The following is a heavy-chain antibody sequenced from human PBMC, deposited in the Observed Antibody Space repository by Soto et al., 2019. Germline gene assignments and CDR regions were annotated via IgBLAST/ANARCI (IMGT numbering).Heavy chain of an antibody. CDR1: GFTFSSYG. CDR3: TRDCPMVLPSASAIYCYYGMDV. CDR2: IWYDGSNK. D-gene: IGHD2-8*01. Sequence: LRLSCAASGFTFSSYGMHWVRQAPGKGLEWVAVIWYDGSNKYSADSVKGRFTISRDNAKNTLYLQMNSLRAEDTAVYYCTRDCPMVLPSASAIYCYYGMDVWGQGTTVTVSS. J-gene: IGHJ6*02. V-gene: IGHV3-33*01.